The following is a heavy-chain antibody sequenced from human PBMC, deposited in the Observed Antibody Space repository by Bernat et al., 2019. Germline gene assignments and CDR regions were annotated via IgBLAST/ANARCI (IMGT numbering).Heavy chain of an antibody. D-gene: IGHD4-17*01. Sequence: EVQLLESGGGLVQPGGSLRLSCAASGFTFSSYAMSWVRQAPGKGLEWVSAISGSGGSTYYADSVKGRFTISRDNSKNTLYLQMNSLRAEDTAVYYCAKDYTGNDYEAPWAFDIWGQGTMVTVSS. V-gene: IGHV3-23*01. CDR1: GFTFSSYA. CDR2: ISGSGGST. CDR3: AKDYTGNDYEAPWAFDI. J-gene: IGHJ3*02.